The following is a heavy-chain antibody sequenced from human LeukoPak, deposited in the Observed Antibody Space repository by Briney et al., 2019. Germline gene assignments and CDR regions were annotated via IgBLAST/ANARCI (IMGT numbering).Heavy chain of an antibody. V-gene: IGHV3-23*01. CDR3: ANEEVPNDS. CDR2: ISISGDVT. Sequence: PGGSLRLSCAVSRFPFSTHAMSWVRQAPGGGLEWVSGISISGDVTYYADAVQGRFIISRDNSRNTVYLQMNSLRVEDTAVYYCANEEVPNDSWGQGTLVTVSS. D-gene: IGHD4/OR15-4a*01. CDR1: RFPFSTHA. J-gene: IGHJ4*02.